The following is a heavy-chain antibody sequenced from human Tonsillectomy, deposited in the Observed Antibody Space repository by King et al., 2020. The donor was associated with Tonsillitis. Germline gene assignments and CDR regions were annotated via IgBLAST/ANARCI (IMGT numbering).Heavy chain of an antibody. Sequence: VQLVESGGGLAQPGGSLRLSCSASGFTFMSYVMHWVRQAPGKGLEYVSTINSHGTSTYYADSVKGRFTVSRDNSKSTLYLQMSSLRGDDTAVYYCVRWKSSGCSYDAFDIWGQGTMVTVSS. CDR3: VRWKSSGCSYDAFDI. CDR2: INSHGTST. J-gene: IGHJ3*02. V-gene: IGHV3-64D*06. D-gene: IGHD6-19*01. CDR1: GFTFMSYV.